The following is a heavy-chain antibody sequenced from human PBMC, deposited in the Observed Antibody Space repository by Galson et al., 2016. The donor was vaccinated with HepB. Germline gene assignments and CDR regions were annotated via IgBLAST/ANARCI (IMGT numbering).Heavy chain of an antibody. CDR2: INGDGSGV. Sequence: SLRLSCAASGLTFSRYWMHWVRQAPGKGLAWVSRINGDGSGVNYKDSVKGRFTISRDNARNTLYLQMNSLRDDDTAVYFCASGSWSGYAPFDYWGQGIQVAVST. CDR1: GLTFSRYW. J-gene: IGHJ4*02. V-gene: IGHV3-74*01. D-gene: IGHD3-3*01. CDR3: ASGSWSGYAPFDY.